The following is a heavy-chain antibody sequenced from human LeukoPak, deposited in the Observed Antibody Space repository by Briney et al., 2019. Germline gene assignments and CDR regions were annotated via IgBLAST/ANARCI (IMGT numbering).Heavy chain of an antibody. V-gene: IGHV3-23*01. D-gene: IGHD4-11*01. CDR2: ISNNGVNT. J-gene: IGHJ4*02. CDR1: GFTFSNYA. CDR3: ARGLTTPFDY. Sequence: GGSLRLSCAASGFTFSNYAMSWVRQAPGKGLEWVSAISNNGVNTYYADSVKGRFTISRDNSKNTLYLQMTSLRHEDTAVYYCARGLTTPFDYWGQGTLVTVSS.